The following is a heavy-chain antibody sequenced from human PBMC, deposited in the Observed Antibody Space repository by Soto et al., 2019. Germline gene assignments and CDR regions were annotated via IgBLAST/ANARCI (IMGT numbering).Heavy chain of an antibody. CDR1: GGSISSSSYY. Sequence: SETLSLTCTVSGGSISSSSYYWGWIRQPPGKGLEWIGSIYYSGSTYYNPSLKSRVTISVDTSKNQFSLKLSSVTAADTAVYYCARLFDGDYYFDYWGQGTLVTVSS. V-gene: IGHV4-39*01. CDR2: IYYSGST. D-gene: IGHD4-17*01. CDR3: ARLFDGDYYFDY. J-gene: IGHJ4*02.